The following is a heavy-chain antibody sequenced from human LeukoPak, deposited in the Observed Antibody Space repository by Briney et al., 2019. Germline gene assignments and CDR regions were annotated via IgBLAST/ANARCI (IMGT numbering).Heavy chain of an antibody. CDR2: IKSKTDGGTT. CDR3: TITPLYYYDSKSY. J-gene: IGHJ4*02. D-gene: IGHD3-22*01. V-gene: IGHV3-15*01. Sequence: GSLRLSCAASGFPFSNAWMSWVRQAPGKGLEWVGRIKSKTDGGTTDYAAPVKGRFTISRDDSKNTLYLQMNSLKTEDTAVYYCTITPLYYYDSKSYWGQGTLVTVSS. CDR1: GFPFSNAW.